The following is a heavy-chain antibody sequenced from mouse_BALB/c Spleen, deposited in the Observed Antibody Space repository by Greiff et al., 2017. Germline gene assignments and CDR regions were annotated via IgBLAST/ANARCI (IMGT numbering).Heavy chain of an antibody. CDR2: ISDGGSYT. CDR3: ARSYYGSSWFAY. D-gene: IGHD1-1*01. Sequence: EVQRVESGGGLVKPGGSLKLSCAASGFTFSDYYMYWVRQTPEKRLEWVATISDGGSYTYYPDSVKGRFTISRDNAKNNLYLQMSSLKSEDTAMYYCARSYYGSSWFAYWGQGTLVTVSA. CDR1: GFTFSDYY. V-gene: IGHV5-4*02. J-gene: IGHJ3*01.